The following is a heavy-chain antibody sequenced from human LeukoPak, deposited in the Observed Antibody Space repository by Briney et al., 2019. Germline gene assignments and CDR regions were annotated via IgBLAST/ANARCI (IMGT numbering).Heavy chain of an antibody. V-gene: IGHV4-39*07. CDR1: GGSISSSSYY. CDR2: IYYSGST. D-gene: IGHD6-25*01. J-gene: IGHJ4*02. Sequence: SETLSLTCTVSGGSISSSSYYWGWIRQPPGKGLEWIGSIYYSGSTYYNPSLKSRVTISVDTSKNQFSLKLSSVTAADTAVYYCARLGQRGIAASWVDYWGQGTQVTVSS. CDR3: ARLGQRGIAASWVDY.